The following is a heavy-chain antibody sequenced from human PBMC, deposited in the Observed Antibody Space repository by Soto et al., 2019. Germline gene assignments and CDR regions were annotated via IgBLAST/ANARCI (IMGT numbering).Heavy chain of an antibody. CDR1: GYSLTNIW. J-gene: IGHJ6*02. D-gene: IGHD2-8*01. CDR2: IDPSDSYT. Sequence: RGESLKISCKGSGYSLTNIWIHWVRQMPGKGLEWMGRIDPSDSYTNYSPSFQGHVTISADKSISTAYLQWSSLKASDTAMYYCARLSSYCTNGVCYPYYYYGMDVWGQGTTVTVSS. CDR3: ARLSSYCTNGVCYPYYYYGMDV. V-gene: IGHV5-10-1*01.